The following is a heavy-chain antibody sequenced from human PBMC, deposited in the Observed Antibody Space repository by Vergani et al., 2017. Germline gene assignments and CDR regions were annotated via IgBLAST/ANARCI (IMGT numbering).Heavy chain of an antibody. CDR2: ISSSGSTI. Sequence: EVQVVESGGGLVQPGGSLRLSCTGSGFTFRSYEMHWVRQAPGKGLEWVSYISSSGSTIYYADSVKGRFTIARDNAKNSLYLQMNSLRAEDTAVYYCASASITIKQNWFDPWGEGTLVTVSS. V-gene: IGHV3-48*03. D-gene: IGHD3-3*01. CDR1: GFTFRSYE. CDR3: ASASITIKQNWFDP. J-gene: IGHJ5*02.